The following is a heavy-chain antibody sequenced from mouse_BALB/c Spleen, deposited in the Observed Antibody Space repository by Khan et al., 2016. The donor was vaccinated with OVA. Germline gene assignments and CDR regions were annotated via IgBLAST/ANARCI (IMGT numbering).Heavy chain of an antibody. CDR1: GHSITSGYA. V-gene: IGHV3-2*02. CDR2: ISYSGVT. CDR3: ARGNYYGYYFDY. D-gene: IGHD1-1*01. J-gene: IGHJ2*01. Sequence: VQLKQSGPGLVKPSQSLSLTCTVTGHSITSGYAWNWIRQFPGNKLEWMGYISYSGVTSYTPSLKSRISITRDTSKNQFFLQLTSVTTEDTATYYCARGNYYGYYFDYWGQGTTLTVSS.